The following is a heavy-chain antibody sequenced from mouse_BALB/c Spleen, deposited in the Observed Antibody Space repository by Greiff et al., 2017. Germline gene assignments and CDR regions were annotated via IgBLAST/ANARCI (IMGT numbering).Heavy chain of an antibody. CDR3: ATLITTVVDYWYFDV. CDR2: ISYSGST. J-gene: IGHJ1*01. V-gene: IGHV3-2*02. Sequence: EVQLQQSGPGLVKPSQSLSLTCTVTGYSITSDYAWTWIRQFPGNKLEWMGYISYSGSTSYNPSLKSRISITRDTSKNQFFLQLNSVTTEDTATYYCATLITTVVDYWYFDVWGAGTTVTVSS. CDR1: GYSITSDYA. D-gene: IGHD1-1*01.